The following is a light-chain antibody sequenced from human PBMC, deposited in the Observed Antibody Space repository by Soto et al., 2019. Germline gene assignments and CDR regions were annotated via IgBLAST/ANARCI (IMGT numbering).Light chain of an antibody. CDR1: SSDVGAYNY. Sequence: QSVLTQPASVSGSPGQSITISCTGTSSDVGAYNYVSWYQQHPGEAPKLMIYDVTNRPSGVSNRFSGSKSGNTASLTISGLQAEDEADYYCSSYTISSSLVVFGGGTKLTVL. CDR2: DVT. V-gene: IGLV2-14*03. J-gene: IGLJ2*01. CDR3: SSYTISSSLVV.